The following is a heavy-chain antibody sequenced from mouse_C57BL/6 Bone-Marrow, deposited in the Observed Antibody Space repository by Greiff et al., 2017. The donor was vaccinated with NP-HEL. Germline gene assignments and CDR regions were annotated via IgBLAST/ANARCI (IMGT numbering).Heavy chain of an antibody. Sequence: VQLVESDAELVKPGASVKISCKVSGYTFTDHTIHWMKQRPEQGLEWIGYIYPRDGSTKYNEKFKGKATLTADKSSSTAYMQLNSLTSEDSAVYFCAHYYGSSYPDWYFDVWGTGTTVTVSS. CDR2: IYPRDGST. CDR3: AHYYGSSYPDWYFDV. J-gene: IGHJ1*03. CDR1: GYTFTDHT. V-gene: IGHV1-78*01. D-gene: IGHD1-1*01.